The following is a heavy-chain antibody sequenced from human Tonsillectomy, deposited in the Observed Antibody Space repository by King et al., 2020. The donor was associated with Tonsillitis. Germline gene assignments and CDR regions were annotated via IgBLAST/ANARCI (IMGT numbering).Heavy chain of an antibody. CDR2: ISSSNYI. CDR3: APLISSALHY. J-gene: IGHJ4*02. CDR1: GFTFSSYT. V-gene: IGHV3-21*01. Sequence: VQLVESGGGLVKPGGSLRLSCAASGFTFSSYTMNWVRQAPGKGLESVASISSSNYISYADSVKGRFTISRDNAKNSLYLQMNSLRGDDTAVYYCAPLISSALHYWGQGTLVTVSS. D-gene: IGHD3-10*01.